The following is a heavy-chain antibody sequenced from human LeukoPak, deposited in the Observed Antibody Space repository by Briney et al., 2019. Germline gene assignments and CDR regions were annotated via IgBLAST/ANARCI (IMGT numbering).Heavy chain of an antibody. D-gene: IGHD3-22*01. V-gene: IGHV3-23*01. CDR1: GFTLSSYA. J-gene: IGHJ3*01. CDR3: GKTTPEDVDYDRGGPDAFDW. CDR2: ISGSGRST. Sequence: GGSLRLSCAASGFTLSSYAMSWVRQAPGKGLEWVSAISGSGRSTYYADSVQGRFTISRDNAKISLYLQMNSLRAEDAAIYYCGKTTPEDVDYDRGGPDAFDWGGKGKMATVS.